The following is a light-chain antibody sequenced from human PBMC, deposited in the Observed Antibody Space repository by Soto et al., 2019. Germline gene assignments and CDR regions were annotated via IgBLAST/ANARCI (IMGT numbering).Light chain of an antibody. J-gene: IGLJ2*01. Sequence: QSVLTQPPSASGTPGQRVTFSCSGSISNIGDNDVFWYQQLPGTAPKLLIYRNYERPSGVPDRFSGSKSGTSASLAISGLRSEDEADYYCAAWDDSLNGVIFGGGTKLTVL. CDR2: RNY. CDR1: ISNIGDND. V-gene: IGLV1-47*01. CDR3: AAWDDSLNGVI.